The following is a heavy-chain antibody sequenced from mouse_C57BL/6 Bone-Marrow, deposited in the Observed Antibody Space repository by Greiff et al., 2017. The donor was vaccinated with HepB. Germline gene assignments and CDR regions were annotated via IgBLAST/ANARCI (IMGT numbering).Heavy chain of an antibody. V-gene: IGHV14-4*01. D-gene: IGHD3-2*02. CDR1: GFNIKDDY. CDR3: TTGDSSGYVRAWFAY. CDR2: IDPENGDT. Sequence: EVKLVESGAELVRPGASVKLSCTASGFNIKDDYMHWVKQRPEQGLEWIGWIDPENGDTEYASKFQGKATITADTSSNTAYLQLSSLTSEDTAVYYCTTGDSSGYVRAWFAYWGQGTLVTVSA. J-gene: IGHJ3*01.